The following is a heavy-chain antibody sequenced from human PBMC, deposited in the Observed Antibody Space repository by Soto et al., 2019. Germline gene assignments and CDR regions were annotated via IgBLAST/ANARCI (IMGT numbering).Heavy chain of an antibody. J-gene: IGHJ4*02. CDR1: GFSLTTSGVG. D-gene: IGHD3-3*01. CDR3: AHRVLRAVFGLVTTTAIYFDF. Sequence: QITLNESGPTVVKPTETLTLTCTFSGFSLTTSGVGVGWVRQSPGKAPEWLAFIYWDDDKRYSTSLKSRLTTTKDTSKNQEVPTMANVHPADTAAYYCAHRVLRAVFGLVTTTAIYFDFWGQGTPVVVSS. CDR2: IYWDDDK. V-gene: IGHV2-5*02.